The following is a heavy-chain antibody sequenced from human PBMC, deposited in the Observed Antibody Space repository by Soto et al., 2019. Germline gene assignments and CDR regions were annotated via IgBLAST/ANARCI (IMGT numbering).Heavy chain of an antibody. CDR1: GYSFTSYW. CDR2: IYPGDSDT. V-gene: IGHV5-51*01. J-gene: IGHJ6*02. CDR3: ARGDYDILTGSYKSYYGMDV. Sequence: PGESLKISCKGSGYSFTSYWIGWVRQMPGKGLEWMGVIYPGDSDTRYSPSIKGQVTISADKTISTDYLQWSSLKASDTTKYYYARGDYDILTGSYKSYYGMDVWGQGTTVTVSS. D-gene: IGHD3-9*01.